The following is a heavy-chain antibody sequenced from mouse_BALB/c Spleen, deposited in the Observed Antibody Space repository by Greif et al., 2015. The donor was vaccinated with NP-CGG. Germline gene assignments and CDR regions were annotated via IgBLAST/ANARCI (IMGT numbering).Heavy chain of an antibody. V-gene: IGHV1-69*01. CDR3: ARFYYGSSYFDY. J-gene: IGHJ2*01. CDR1: GYTFTDYW. D-gene: IGHD1-1*01. Sequence: QVQLQQPGAELVMPGASVKMSRKASGYTFTDYWMHWVKQRPGQGLEWIGAIDTSDSYTSYNQKFKGKATLTVDESSSTAYMQLSSLTSEDSAVYYCARFYYGSSYFDYWGQGTTLTVSS. CDR2: IDTSDSYT.